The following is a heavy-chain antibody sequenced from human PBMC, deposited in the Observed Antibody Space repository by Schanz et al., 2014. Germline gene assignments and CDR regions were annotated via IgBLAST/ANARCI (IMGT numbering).Heavy chain of an antibody. Sequence: DVQLVESGGGLVQPGGSLRLSCAASGFIVSDNYMHWVRQAPGKGLEWVSVIYSGGSTYYADSVKGRFSVSGDNSKNTLYLQMNSLRSDDAAVYYCARQPGRITVSGVVSNWFDPWGQGTLVTVSS. CDR1: GFIVSDNY. CDR2: IYSGGST. D-gene: IGHD3-3*01. J-gene: IGHJ5*02. CDR3: ARQPGRITVSGVVSNWFDP. V-gene: IGHV3-66*04.